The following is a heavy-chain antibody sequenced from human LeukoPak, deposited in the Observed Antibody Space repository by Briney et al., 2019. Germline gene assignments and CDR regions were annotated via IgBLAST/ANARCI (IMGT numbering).Heavy chain of an antibody. CDR3: ARAHYATAMARFDC. Sequence: ASVKVSCKASGGTFSSYAISWVRQAPGQGLEWTGRIIPIFGTANYAQKFQGRVTITTDESTSTAYMELSSLRSEDTAVYYCARAHYATAMARFDCWGQGTLVTVSS. CDR1: GGTFSSYA. V-gene: IGHV1-69*05. CDR2: IIPIFGTA. D-gene: IGHD5-18*01. J-gene: IGHJ4*02.